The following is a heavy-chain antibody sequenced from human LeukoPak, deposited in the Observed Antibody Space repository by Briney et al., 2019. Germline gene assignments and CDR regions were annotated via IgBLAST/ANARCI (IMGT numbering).Heavy chain of an antibody. CDR3: ATLRGGCSSTSCPDY. D-gene: IGHD2-2*01. CDR2: ISGSGGSP. CDR1: GFTLSSYA. Sequence: GGSLRLSCAASGFTLSSYAMSWVRQAPGKGLEWVSVISGSGGSPNYADSVKGRFTISRDNSKNTLYLQMNSLRAEDTAVYYCATLRGGCSSTSCPDYWGQGTLVTVSS. J-gene: IGHJ4*02. V-gene: IGHV3-23*01.